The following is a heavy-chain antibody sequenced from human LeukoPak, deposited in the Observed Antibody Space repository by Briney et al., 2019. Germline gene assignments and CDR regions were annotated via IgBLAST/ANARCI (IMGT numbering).Heavy chain of an antibody. D-gene: IGHD4-11*01. J-gene: IGHJ4*02. Sequence: PGGSLRLSCAASGFTFSSYAMRWVRQAPGKGLEWVSTITASGGSTYYADSVKGRFTISRDNSKNTLYLQMNSLRAEDPAVYYCAKDGSYSNPYFDYWGQGTLVTVSS. CDR3: AKDGSYSNPYFDY. CDR2: ITASGGST. V-gene: IGHV3-23*01. CDR1: GFTFSSYA.